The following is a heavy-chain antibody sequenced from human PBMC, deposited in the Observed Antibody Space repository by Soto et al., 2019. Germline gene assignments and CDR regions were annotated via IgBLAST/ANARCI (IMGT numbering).Heavy chain of an antibody. D-gene: IGHD6-13*01. CDR3: ARDPLRIAAAGTARGFDP. J-gene: IGHJ5*02. CDR1: GYTFTSYG. CDR2: ISAYNGNT. V-gene: IGHV1-18*01. Sequence: QVQLVQSGAEVKKPGASVKVSCKASGYTFTSYGISWVRQAPGQGLEWMGWISAYNGNTNYAQKLQGRVTMTTDTSTSTAYIELRSLRSDDTAVYYCARDPLRIAAAGTARGFDPWGQGTLVTVSS.